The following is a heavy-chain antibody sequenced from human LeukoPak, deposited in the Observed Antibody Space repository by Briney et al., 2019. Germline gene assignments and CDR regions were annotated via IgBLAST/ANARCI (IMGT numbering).Heavy chain of an antibody. J-gene: IGHJ5*02. D-gene: IGHD2-2*01. V-gene: IGHV4-39*07. CDR3: ARGGKVVPAANWFDP. CDR2: IYYSGST. CDR1: GGSISSSSYY. Sequence: PSETLSLTCTVSGGSISSSSYYWGWIRQPPGKGLEWIGSIYYSGSTYYNPSLKSRVTISVDTSKNQFSLKLSSVTAADTAVYYCARGGKVVPAANWFDPWGQGTLVTVSS.